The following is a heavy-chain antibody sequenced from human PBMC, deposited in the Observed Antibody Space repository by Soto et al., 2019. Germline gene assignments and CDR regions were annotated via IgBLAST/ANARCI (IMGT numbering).Heavy chain of an antibody. V-gene: IGHV1-69*13. CDR3: ARGHEYSSSWYWFEP. CDR1: GGTFSSYA. J-gene: IGHJ5*02. CDR2: IIPIFGTA. D-gene: IGHD6-13*01. Sequence: SVKVSCKASGGTFSSYAISWVRQAPGQGLEWMGGIIPIFGTANYAQKFQGRVTITADESTSTAYMELSSLRSEDTAVYYCARGHEYSSSWYWFEPWGQGTLVTVSS.